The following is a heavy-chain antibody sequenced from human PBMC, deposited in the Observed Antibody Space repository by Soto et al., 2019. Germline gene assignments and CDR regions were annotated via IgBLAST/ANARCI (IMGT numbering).Heavy chain of an antibody. Sequence: PGGSLRLSCVISGFTFNNAWMNWVRQAPGKGLEWVGRMKNNGATDHAAPVRGRFTISRDDSRDTLYLQMNNLETEDAAVYYCTTDLSPPEGPSYPIDYWGQGTLVTVSS. V-gene: IGHV3-15*01. J-gene: IGHJ4*02. D-gene: IGHD1-26*01. CDR3: TTDLSPPEGPSYPIDY. CDR1: GFTFNNAW. CDR2: MKNNGAT.